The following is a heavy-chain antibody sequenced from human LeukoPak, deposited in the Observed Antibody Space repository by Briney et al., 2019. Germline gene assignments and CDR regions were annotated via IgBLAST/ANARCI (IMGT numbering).Heavy chain of an antibody. J-gene: IGHJ4*02. CDR3: ARDVAGMDGY. D-gene: IGHD2-15*01. V-gene: IGHV3-74*01. CDR2: INTDGSST. CDR1: GFTFSGYW. Sequence: GGSLRLSCAASGFTFSGYWMHWVRQVPGKGLVWVSRINTDGSSTSYADSVKGRFTISRDNAKNTLYLQMNSLRAEDAAVYYCARDVAGMDGYWGQGTLVTVSS.